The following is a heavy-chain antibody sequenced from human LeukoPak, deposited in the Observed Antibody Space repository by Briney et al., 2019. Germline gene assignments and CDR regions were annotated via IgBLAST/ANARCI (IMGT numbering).Heavy chain of an antibody. CDR2: INPSGGST. CDR1: GYTFTSYY. V-gene: IGHV1-46*01. Sequence: ASVKVSCKASGYTFTSYYMHWVRQAPGQGLEWMGIINPSGGSTSYARKFQGRVTMTRDTSTSTVYMELSSLRSEDTAVYYCARETVDTAMVDNWGQGTLVTVSS. D-gene: IGHD5-18*01. CDR3: ARETVDTAMVDN. J-gene: IGHJ4*02.